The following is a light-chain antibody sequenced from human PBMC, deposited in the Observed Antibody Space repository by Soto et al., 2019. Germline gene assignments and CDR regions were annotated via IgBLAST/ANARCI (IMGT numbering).Light chain of an antibody. Sequence: EIVLTQSPGTLSLSPGERATLSCRASQSISSSYLAWYQQKPGQATRLLIYGASKRATGIPDRFSGSGSGTDLTLTISRLESEDLAVYYCQQYGSAPAWTFGQGTKVEIK. CDR3: QQYGSAPAWT. CDR2: GAS. J-gene: IGKJ1*01. CDR1: QSISSSY. V-gene: IGKV3-20*01.